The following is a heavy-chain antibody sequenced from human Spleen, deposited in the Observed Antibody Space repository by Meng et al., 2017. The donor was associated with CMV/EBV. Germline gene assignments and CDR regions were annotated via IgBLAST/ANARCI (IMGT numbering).Heavy chain of an antibody. CDR2: IYSSGKT. CDR1: GGSISSGSDF. V-gene: IGHV4-39*01. D-gene: IGHD4/OR15-4a*01. Sequence: GSLRLSCSVSGGSISSGSDFWGWIRQPPGKGLEWIGSIYSSGKTFYNPSLKSRVTISVDTSKNQFSLKLSSVTAADTAVYYCARRLSLTYNWFDPWGQGTLVTVSS. J-gene: IGHJ5*02. CDR3: ARRLSLTYNWFDP.